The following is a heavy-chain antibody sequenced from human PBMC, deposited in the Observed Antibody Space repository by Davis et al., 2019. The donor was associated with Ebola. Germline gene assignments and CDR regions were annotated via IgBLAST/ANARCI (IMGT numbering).Heavy chain of an antibody. CDR1: GFTFRSYP. Sequence: PGGSLRLSCAASGFTFRSYPMSGVPRAPGKGREWVSPIGSSSSYIYYADSGKARFTISRDNAKNSLYLQMNSLRAEDTAVYYCARGVALARNFDYWGQGTLVTVSS. CDR2: IGSSSSYI. J-gene: IGHJ4*02. D-gene: IGHD6-19*01. V-gene: IGHV3-21*01. CDR3: ARGVALARNFDY.